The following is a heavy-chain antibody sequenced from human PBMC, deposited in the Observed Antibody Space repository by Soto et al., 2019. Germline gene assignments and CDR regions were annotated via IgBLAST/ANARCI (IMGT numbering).Heavy chain of an antibody. J-gene: IGHJ6*02. CDR3: ARDPLDFWSGYYQSGMDV. CDR1: GYTFSSYA. Sequence: QVKLVESGGGVVQPGRSLRLSCAASGYTFSSYAMHWVRQAPGKGLEWVAVISDDGNNKYFADSLKGRFTISRDNSKNTLYLQMNRLRAEDTAVYYCARDPLDFWSGYYQSGMDVWGQGTTVTVSS. CDR2: ISDDGNNK. D-gene: IGHD3-3*01. V-gene: IGHV3-30-3*01.